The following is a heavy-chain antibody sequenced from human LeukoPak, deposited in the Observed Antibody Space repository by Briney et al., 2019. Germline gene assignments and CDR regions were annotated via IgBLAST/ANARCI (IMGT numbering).Heavy chain of an antibody. CDR1: GFTFSSYE. CDR3: ARSARLMKGVVEVTALDD. D-gene: IGHD3-3*01. Sequence: GGSLRLSCAASGFTFSSYEMNWVRQAPGRGLEWVSYISSSGSTIYYADSVKGRFTISRDNAKNSLYLQMNSLRADDTAVYYCARSARLMKGVVEVTALDDWGQGTLVTVSS. CDR2: ISSSGSTI. J-gene: IGHJ4*02. V-gene: IGHV3-48*03.